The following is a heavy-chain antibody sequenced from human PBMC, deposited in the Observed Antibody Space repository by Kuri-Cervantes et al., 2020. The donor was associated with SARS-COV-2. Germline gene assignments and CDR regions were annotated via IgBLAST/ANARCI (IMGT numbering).Heavy chain of an antibody. V-gene: IGHV3-33*08. CDR1: GFTFSSYA. Sequence: GGSLRLSCAASGFTFSSYAMHWVRQAPGKGLEWVAVIWWDGSEEYYLDSVKGRFTISKDNSKNMLFLEINNLRVGDAAVYFCARGSYGGNSDFDYWGQGTPVTVSS. CDR2: IWWDGSEE. J-gene: IGHJ4*02. D-gene: IGHD4-23*01. CDR3: ARGSYGGNSDFDY.